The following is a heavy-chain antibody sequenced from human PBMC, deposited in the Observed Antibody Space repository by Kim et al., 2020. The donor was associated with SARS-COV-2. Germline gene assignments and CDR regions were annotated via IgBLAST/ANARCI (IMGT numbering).Heavy chain of an antibody. D-gene: IGHD2-15*01. Sequence: NPNYSRNFHGRVTITSDTSASTSYMELSSLRSEDTALYYCASGGVQYFDYWGQGTLVTVSS. CDR2: NP. J-gene: IGHJ4*02. V-gene: IGHV1-3*01. CDR3: ASGGVQYFDY.